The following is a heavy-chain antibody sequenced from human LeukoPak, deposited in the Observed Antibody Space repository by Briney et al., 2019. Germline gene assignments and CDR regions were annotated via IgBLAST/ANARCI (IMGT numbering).Heavy chain of an antibody. V-gene: IGHV5-51*01. CDR1: GSIFTSYR. Sequence: RGESLQISCQGSGSIFTSYRIGWVRPLPGKGLEWMGIIYPGDSDTRYRPSFQGQVTISADKSVSTAYLQWSSLKASDTAMYYCARLHSFSNLDYWGQGTLVTVSS. D-gene: IGHD5-18*01. J-gene: IGHJ4*02. CDR3: ARLHSFSNLDY. CDR2: IYPGDSDT.